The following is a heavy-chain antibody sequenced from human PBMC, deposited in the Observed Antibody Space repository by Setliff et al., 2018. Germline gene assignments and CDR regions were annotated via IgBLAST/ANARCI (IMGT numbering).Heavy chain of an antibody. CDR1: RFTFSVYV. V-gene: IGHV3-23*01. CDR2: IAGSGGGT. CDR3: AKELSMAYGND. D-gene: IGHD1-1*01. J-gene: IGHJ4*02. Sequence: GGSLRLSCTASRFTFSVYVMAWVRQAPGKGLEWVSSIAGSGGGTYYADSVKGRFIVSRDNSKNTLYLQMNSLRVDDTAIYYCAKELSMAYGNDWGLGTLVTVSS.